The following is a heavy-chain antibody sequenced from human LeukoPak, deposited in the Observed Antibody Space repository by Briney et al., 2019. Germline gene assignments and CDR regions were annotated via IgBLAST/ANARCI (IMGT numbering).Heavy chain of an antibody. V-gene: IGHV4-31*03. CDR2: IYYSGST. D-gene: IGHD3-10*01. CDR1: GGSISSGGYY. J-gene: IGHJ1*01. CDR3: ARDIAPTMVTH. Sequence: PSETLSLTCTVSGGSISSGGYYWSWIRQHPGKGLEWIGYIYYSGSTYYNPSLKSRVTISVHTSKNQFSLKLSSVTAADTAVYYCARDIAPTMVTHWGQGTLVTVSS.